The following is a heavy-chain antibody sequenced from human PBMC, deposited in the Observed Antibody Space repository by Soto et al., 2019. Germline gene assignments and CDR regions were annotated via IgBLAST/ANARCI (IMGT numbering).Heavy chain of an antibody. Sequence: GASVKVSCKAAGYTYTDYYMHWVRQAPGQGLEWMGWINPKTGGTNYVQKFQGRVTMTRDTSITTAYMELSRLRSDDTAVYYCARDVVASDTFDSWGPGTLASFSS. V-gene: IGHV1-2*02. J-gene: IGHJ5*01. D-gene: IGHD2-21*01. CDR3: ARDVVASDTFDS. CDR2: INPKTGGT. CDR1: GYTYTDYY.